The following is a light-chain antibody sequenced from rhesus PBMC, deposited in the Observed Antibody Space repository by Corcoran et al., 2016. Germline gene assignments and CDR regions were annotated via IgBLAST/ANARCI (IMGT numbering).Light chain of an antibody. V-gene: IGKV3-42*03. CDR1: QSVSSS. CDR2: GAS. CDR3: QQYSNWPRT. J-gene: IGKJ1*01. Sequence: EIVLTQSPATLSLSPGERATLSCRASQSVSSSLAWYQQKPEQAPRLLIYGASSRATGIPARFSGSGSGTAFTLNISSLEPEDFAVYYCQQYSNWPRTFGQGTKVEIK.